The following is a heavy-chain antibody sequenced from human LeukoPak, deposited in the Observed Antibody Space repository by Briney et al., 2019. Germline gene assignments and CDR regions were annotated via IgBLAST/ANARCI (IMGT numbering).Heavy chain of an antibody. V-gene: IGHV3-64D*06. Sequence: GGSLKLSCSASGFTFSRYAMHWVRQPPGKGLEYVSAITNNGRSTYYADSVKGRFTISRDNSKNTLYLQMSSLRAEDTAVYYCASTYSYDSSGYYPFDYWGQGTLVTVPS. CDR2: ITNNGRST. D-gene: IGHD3-22*01. CDR3: ASTYSYDSSGYYPFDY. CDR1: GFTFSRYA. J-gene: IGHJ4*02.